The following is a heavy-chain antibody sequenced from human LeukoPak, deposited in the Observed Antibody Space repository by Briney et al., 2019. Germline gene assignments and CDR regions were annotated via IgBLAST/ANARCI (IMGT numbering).Heavy chain of an antibody. Sequence: GGSLRLSCAASGFTVSSNYMSWVRQAPGKGLEWVSVIYSGGSTYYADSVKGRFTISRDNSKNTLYLQMNSLRAEDTAVYYCARGREAIVGATKARRPAQPFDYWGQGTLVTVYS. D-gene: IGHD1-26*01. CDR2: IYSGGST. CDR1: GFTVSSNY. J-gene: IGHJ4*02. V-gene: IGHV3-53*01. CDR3: ARGREAIVGATKARRPAQPFDY.